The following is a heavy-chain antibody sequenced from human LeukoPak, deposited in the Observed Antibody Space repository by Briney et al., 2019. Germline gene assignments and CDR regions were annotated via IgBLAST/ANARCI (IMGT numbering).Heavy chain of an antibody. V-gene: IGHV3-64D*06. CDR3: VKVMWDTVMAGYFDY. CDR2: ISSNGRST. CDR1: GFTFSTYA. D-gene: IGHD5-18*01. Sequence: GGSLRLSCSASGFTFSTYAMHWVRQAPGKGLEYFSAISSNGRSTYYADSVKGRFTISRDNSKNTLHLQMSSLRGEDTAVYYCVKVMWDTVMAGYFDYWGQGTLVTVSS. J-gene: IGHJ4*02.